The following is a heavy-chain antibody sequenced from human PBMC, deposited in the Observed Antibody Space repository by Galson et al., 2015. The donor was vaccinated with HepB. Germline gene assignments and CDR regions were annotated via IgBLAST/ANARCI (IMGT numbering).Heavy chain of an antibody. CDR2: ISGSGGNT. CDR1: GFTFSSYA. D-gene: IGHD1-26*01. CDR3: SKECGIVGNAAFDY. V-gene: IGHV3-23*01. Sequence: SLRLSCAASGFTFSSYAMSWVRQAPGKGLEWVPGISGSGGNTYYADPVKGRFTISRDKSKNTLYLKMNSLRAEETVVYYCSKECGIVGNAAFDYWGQGTLVTVSS. J-gene: IGHJ4*02.